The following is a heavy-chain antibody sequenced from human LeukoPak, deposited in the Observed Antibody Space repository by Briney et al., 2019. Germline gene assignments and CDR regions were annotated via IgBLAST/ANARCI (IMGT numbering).Heavy chain of an antibody. CDR3: ARDKRGGYDYWYYYYYMDV. V-gene: IGHV1-2*02. CDR1: GYTFTSYG. D-gene: IGHD5-12*01. J-gene: IGHJ6*03. Sequence: ASVKVSCKASGYTFTSYGISWVRQAPGQGLEWMGWINPNSGGTNYAQKFQGRVTMTRDTSISTAYMELSRLRSDDTAVYYCARDKRGGYDYWYYYYYMDVWGKGTTVTVSS. CDR2: INPNSGGT.